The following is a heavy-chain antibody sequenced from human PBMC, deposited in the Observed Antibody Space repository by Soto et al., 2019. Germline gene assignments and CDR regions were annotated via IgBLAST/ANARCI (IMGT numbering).Heavy chain of an antibody. CDR1: GFTFSSYG. CDR2: IWSDGSNK. J-gene: IGHJ4*02. V-gene: IGHV3-33*01. Sequence: QVQLVESGGGVVQPGRSLRLSCAASGFTFSSYGMHWVRQAPGKGLEWVAVIWSDGSNKYYADSVKGRFTISRDNSKNPLYLQMNSLRVEDTAVYYCARYYYDSSGYYPLWGQGTLVTVSS. CDR3: ARYYYDSSGYYPL. D-gene: IGHD3-22*01.